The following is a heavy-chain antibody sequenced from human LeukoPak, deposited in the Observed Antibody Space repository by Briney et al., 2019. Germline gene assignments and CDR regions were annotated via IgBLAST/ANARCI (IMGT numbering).Heavy chain of an antibody. CDR3: ARDPGAFGLGLIDF. D-gene: IGHD3-10*01. CDR1: GFTFSSYW. V-gene: IGHV3-7*05. J-gene: IGHJ4*02. CDR2: IKQDGGEK. Sequence: GGSLRLSCAASGFTFSSYWMIWVRQAPDRGLEWVANIKQDGGEKNYEDSVKGRFTISRDNAKNSLYLQMHSLRVDDTAVYYCARDPGAFGLGLIDFWGQGTLVTVSS.